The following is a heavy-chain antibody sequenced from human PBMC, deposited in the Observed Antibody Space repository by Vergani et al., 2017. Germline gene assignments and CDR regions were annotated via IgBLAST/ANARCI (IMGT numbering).Heavy chain of an antibody. CDR1: GYTFTSYY. J-gene: IGHJ4*02. V-gene: IGHV1-2*04. CDR2: INPNSGGT. Sequence: QVQLVQSGAEVKKPGASVKVSCKASGYTFTSYYMHWVRQAPGQGLEWMGWINPNSGGTNYAQKFQGWVTMTRDTSISTAYMELSRLRSDDTAVYYCATGSDIVVVVAATEGGDLDYWGQGTLVTVSS. CDR3: ATGSDIVVVVAATEGGDLDY. D-gene: IGHD2-15*01.